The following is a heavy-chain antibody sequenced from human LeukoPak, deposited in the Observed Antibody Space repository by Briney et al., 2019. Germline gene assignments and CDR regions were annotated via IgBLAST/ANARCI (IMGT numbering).Heavy chain of an antibody. CDR2: ISGSSGSGGST. CDR3: AKSGLNRFDY. D-gene: IGHD2-15*01. Sequence: GGSLRLSCAASGFTFSSYAMSWVRQAPGKGLEWVSSISGSSGSGGSTHYADSVKGRVTISRDNSKNTLSLQMNSLRAEDTAVYYCAKSGLNRFDYWGQGTLVTVSS. V-gene: IGHV3-23*01. CDR1: GFTFSSYA. J-gene: IGHJ4*02.